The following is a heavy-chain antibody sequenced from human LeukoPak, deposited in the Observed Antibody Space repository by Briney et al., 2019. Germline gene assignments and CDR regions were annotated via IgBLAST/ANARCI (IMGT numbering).Heavy chain of an antibody. Sequence: SGTLSLTCAVSGGSISSSDWWSWVRQSPGKGLEWIGYIYYSGSTNYNPSLKSRVTISVDTSKNQFSLKLSSVTAADTAVYYCARVGSGSSRSPDYWGQGTLVTVSS. V-gene: IGHV4-4*02. J-gene: IGHJ4*02. CDR2: IYYSGST. CDR1: GGSISSSDW. D-gene: IGHD6-13*01. CDR3: ARVGSGSSRSPDY.